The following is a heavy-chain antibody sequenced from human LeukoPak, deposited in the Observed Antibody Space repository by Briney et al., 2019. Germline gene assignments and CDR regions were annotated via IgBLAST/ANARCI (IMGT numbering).Heavy chain of an antibody. V-gene: IGHV1-69*04. CDR1: GGTFSSYA. J-gene: IGHJ4*02. D-gene: IGHD2-15*01. Sequence: SVKVSCKASGGTFSSYAISWVRQAPGQGLEWMGRIIPILGIANYAQKFQGRVTTTADKSTSTAYMELSSLRSEDTAVYYCARGRDCSGGSCHRNWGQGTLVTVSS. CDR3: ARGRDCSGGSCHRN. CDR2: IIPILGIA.